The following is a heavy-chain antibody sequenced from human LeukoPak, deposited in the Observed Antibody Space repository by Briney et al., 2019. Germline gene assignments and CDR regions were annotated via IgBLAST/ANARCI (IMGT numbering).Heavy chain of an antibody. CDR2: IKADGSVK. CDR3: VRDSDYQRNSGGRYAHYDALDI. CDR1: GFTFSTSW. V-gene: IGHV3-7*01. D-gene: IGHD2-21*01. Sequence: QSGGSLRLSCAASGFTFSTSWMSWVRQAPGKGLEWVANIKADGSVKHYVYSMEGRFTISRDNARDSLYLQMNSLRAEDTAVYYSVRDSDYQRNSGGRYAHYDALDIWGHGTMVTVSS. J-gene: IGHJ3*02.